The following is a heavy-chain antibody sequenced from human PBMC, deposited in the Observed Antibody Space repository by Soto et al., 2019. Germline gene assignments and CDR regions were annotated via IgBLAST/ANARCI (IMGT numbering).Heavy chain of an antibody. J-gene: IGHJ4*02. CDR3: ARVRPGSSYFDY. CDR1: SGSISRSNW. Sequence: SETLSLTCAVSSGSISRSNWWSWGRQPAGKGLEWIGEIYHSGSTNYNPSLKSRVTISVDKSKNQFSLMLSSVTAADTAVYYCARVRPGSSYFDYWGQGTLVTVSS. V-gene: IGHV4-4*02. CDR2: IYHSGST. D-gene: IGHD1-26*01.